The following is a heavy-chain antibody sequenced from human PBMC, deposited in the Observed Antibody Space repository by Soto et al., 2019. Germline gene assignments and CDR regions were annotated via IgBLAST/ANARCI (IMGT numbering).Heavy chain of an antibody. D-gene: IGHD6-13*01. J-gene: IGHJ5*02. CDR3: ARDAVRIAAAGLVSPPKSGWFDP. CDR1: GYTFTSYG. Sequence: ASVKVSCKASGYTFTSYGISWVRQAPGQGLEWMGWISAYNGNTNYAQKLQGRVTMTTDTSTSTAYMELRSLRSDDTAVYYCARDAVRIAAAGLVSPPKSGWFDPWGQGTLVTVSS. V-gene: IGHV1-18*01. CDR2: ISAYNGNT.